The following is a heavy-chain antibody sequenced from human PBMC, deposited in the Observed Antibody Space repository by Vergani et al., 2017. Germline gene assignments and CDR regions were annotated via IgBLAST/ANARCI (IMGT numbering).Heavy chain of an antibody. CDR2: IKQDGSEK. CDR3: ARKSGLYYDILTGYYIKGSIDAFDI. D-gene: IGHD3-9*01. J-gene: IGHJ3*02. CDR1: GFTFSSYW. V-gene: IGHV3-7*01. Sequence: EVQLVESGGGLVQPGGSVRLSCAASGFTFSSYWMSWVRQAPGKGLEWVANIKQDGSEKYYVDSVKGRFTISRDNAKNSLYLQMNSLRAEDTAVYYCARKSGLYYDILTGYYIKGSIDAFDIWGQGTMVTVSS.